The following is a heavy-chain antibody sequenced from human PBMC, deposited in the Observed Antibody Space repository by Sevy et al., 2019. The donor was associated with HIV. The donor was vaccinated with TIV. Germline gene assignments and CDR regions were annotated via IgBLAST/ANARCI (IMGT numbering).Heavy chain of an antibody. CDR3: ARDKLGDFDY. D-gene: IGHD7-27*01. CDR2: ISYDGSNK. J-gene: IGHJ4*02. Sequence: GGSLRLSCAASGFTFSSYAMHWVRQAPGKGLEWVAVISYDGSNKYYAYSVKGRFTISRDNSKNTLYLQMNSLRAEDTAVYYRARDKLGDFDYWGQGTLVTVSS. V-gene: IGHV3-30*04. CDR1: GFTFSSYA.